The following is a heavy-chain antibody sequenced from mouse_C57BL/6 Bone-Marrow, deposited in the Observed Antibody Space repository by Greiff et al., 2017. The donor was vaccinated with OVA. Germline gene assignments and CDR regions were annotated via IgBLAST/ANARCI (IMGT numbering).Heavy chain of an antibody. D-gene: IGHD3-2*02. J-gene: IGHJ2*01. CDR2: IDPSDSYT. V-gene: IGHV1-50*01. CDR3: ARDSSGYDYFDY. Sequence: QVQLQQPGAELVKPGASVKLSCKASGYTFTSYWMQWVKQRPGQGLEWIGEIDPSDSYTNYNQKFKGKATLTVDTSSSTAYMQLSSLTSEDSAVYYGARDSSGYDYFDYWGQGTTLTVSS. CDR1: GYTFTSYW.